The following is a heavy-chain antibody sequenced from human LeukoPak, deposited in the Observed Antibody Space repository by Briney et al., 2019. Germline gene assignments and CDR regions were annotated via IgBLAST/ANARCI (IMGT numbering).Heavy chain of an antibody. J-gene: IGHJ4*02. Sequence: GGSLRLSCAASGFTFSSYWMSWVRQAPGKGLEWVANIKHDGSEKYYVDSVKGRFAISRDNGKNSLYLQMNSLRVEDMAVYYCARAPREWLLGYHFEYWGQGTLVTVSS. V-gene: IGHV3-7*01. CDR2: IKHDGSEK. D-gene: IGHD3-3*01. CDR3: ARAPREWLLGYHFEY. CDR1: GFTFSSYW.